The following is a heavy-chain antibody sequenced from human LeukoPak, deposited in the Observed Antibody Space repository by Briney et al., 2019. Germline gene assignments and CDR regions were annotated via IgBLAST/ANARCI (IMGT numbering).Heavy chain of an antibody. CDR1: GYTFTGYY. V-gene: IGHV1-2*02. CDR3: ARDYETDYDILTGYYHVIDY. CDR2: INPNSGGT. J-gene: IGHJ4*02. Sequence: ASVKVSCKASGYTFTGYYMHWVRQAPGQGREWMGWINPNSGGTNYAQKFQGRVTMTRDTSISTAYMELSRLRSDDTAVYYCARDYETDYDILTGYYHVIDYWGQGTLVTVSS. D-gene: IGHD3-9*01.